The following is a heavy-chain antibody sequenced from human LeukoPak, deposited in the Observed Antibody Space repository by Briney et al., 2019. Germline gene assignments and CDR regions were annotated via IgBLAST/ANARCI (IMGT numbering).Heavy chain of an antibody. J-gene: IGHJ6*02. CDR3: ATVRVATMNRYYYYYGMDV. CDR2: FDPEDGET. CDR1: GYTLTELS. Sequence: ASVKVSCKFSGYTLTELSMHWVRQAPGKGLEWMGGFDPEDGETIYAQKFQGRVTMTEDTSTDTAYMELSSLRSEDTAVYYCATVRVATMNRYYYYYGMDVWGQGTTVTVSS. V-gene: IGHV1-24*01.